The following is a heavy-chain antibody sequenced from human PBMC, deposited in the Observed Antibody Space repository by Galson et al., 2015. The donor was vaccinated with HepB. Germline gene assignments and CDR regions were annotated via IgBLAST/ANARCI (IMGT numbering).Heavy chain of an antibody. CDR1: GYTFTKYA. CDR3: ASEYYDSRGFNLEYFQQ. D-gene: IGHD3-22*01. Sequence: SVKVSCKASGYTFTKYAMHWVRQAPGQRLEWMGWISAGNDNTKYSQKFQGRVTITRDTSASTAYMELSSLRSEDTAVYYCASEYYDSRGFNLEYFQQWGQGALVTVSS. CDR2: ISAGNDNT. V-gene: IGHV1-3*01. J-gene: IGHJ1*01.